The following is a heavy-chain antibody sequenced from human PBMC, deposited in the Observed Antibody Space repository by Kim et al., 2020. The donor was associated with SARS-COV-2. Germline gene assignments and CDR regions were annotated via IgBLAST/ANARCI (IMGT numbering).Heavy chain of an antibody. J-gene: IGHJ2*01. CDR2: ISSSSSYI. D-gene: IGHD3-22*01. CDR3: ARDPVYYYDSSGYYGFDL. CDR1: GFTFSSYS. V-gene: IGHV3-21*01. Sequence: GGSLRLSCAASGFTFSSYSMNWVRQAPGKGLEWVSSISSSSSYIYYADSVKGRFTISRDNAKNSLYLQMNSLRAEDTAVYYCARDPVYYYDSSGYYGFDLWGRGTLVTVSS.